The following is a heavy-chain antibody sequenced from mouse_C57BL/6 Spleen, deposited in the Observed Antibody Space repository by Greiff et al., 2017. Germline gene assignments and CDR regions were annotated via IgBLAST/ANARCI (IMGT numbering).Heavy chain of an antibody. D-gene: IGHD2-3*01. CDR2: IWSDGST. V-gene: IGHV2-6*02. Sequence: VQLQESGPGLVAPSQSLSITCTVSGFSLTSYGVHWVRQPPGKGLEWLVVIWSDGSTTYNSALKSRLSISKDNSKSQVFLKMNSLQTDDTAMYYCARNDGYLLYAMDDWGQGTSVTVSS. CDR1: GFSLTSYG. J-gene: IGHJ4*01. CDR3: ARNDGYLLYAMDD.